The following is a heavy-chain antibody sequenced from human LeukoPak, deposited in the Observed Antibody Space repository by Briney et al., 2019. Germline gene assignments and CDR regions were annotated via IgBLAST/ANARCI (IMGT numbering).Heavy chain of an antibody. V-gene: IGHV4-61*02. CDR2: IYTSGST. CDR1: GGSISSGSYY. J-gene: IGHJ5*02. D-gene: IGHD3-10*01. CDR3: AREPLLWFGERRRAFDP. Sequence: SQTLSLTCTVSGGSISSGSYYWSWIRQPAGKGLEWIGRIYTSGSTNYNPSLKSRVTISVDTSKNQFPLKLSSVTAADTAVYYCAREPLLWFGERRRAFDPWGQGTLVTVSS.